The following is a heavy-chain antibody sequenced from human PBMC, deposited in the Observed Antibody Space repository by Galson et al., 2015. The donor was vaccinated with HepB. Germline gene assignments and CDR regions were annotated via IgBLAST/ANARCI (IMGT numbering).Heavy chain of an antibody. D-gene: IGHD2-8*01. CDR1: GFTVSGNY. CDR3: ARYCTSAVCPEGARFDL. Sequence: SLRLSCAASGFTVSGNYMSWVRQAPGKGLEWVSVIYSGGSTYYADSVKGRFTISRDNSKNTLYLQMNSLRVEDTAVYYCARYCTSAVCPEGARFDLWGQGTLVTVSS. CDR2: IYSGGST. J-gene: IGHJ4*02. V-gene: IGHV3-53*01.